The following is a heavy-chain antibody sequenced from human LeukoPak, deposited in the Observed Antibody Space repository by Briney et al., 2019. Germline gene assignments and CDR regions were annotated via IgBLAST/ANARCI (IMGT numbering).Heavy chain of an antibody. J-gene: IGHJ4*02. V-gene: IGHV3-15*05. CDR3: TTDLAITMIRGVIVY. Sequence: SGGSLRLSCAASGFSFTNAWMTWVRQAPGKGLEWVGCIKSKADGETTDYAAPVKGRCTMSRDDSKATLYLQMNYVNTEDTAVYYCTTDLAITMIRGVIVYWGQGTLVTVSS. CDR2: IKSKADGETT. CDR1: GFSFTNAW. D-gene: IGHD3-10*01.